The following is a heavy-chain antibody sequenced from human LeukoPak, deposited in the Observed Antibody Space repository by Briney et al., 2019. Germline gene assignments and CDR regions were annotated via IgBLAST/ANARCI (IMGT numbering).Heavy chain of an antibody. Sequence: GGSLRLSCAASGFTFSSYEMNWVRQAPGKGLEWGSYISSSGSTIYYADSVKGRFTISRDNAKNSLYLQMNSLRAEDTAVYYCARSTVTTFFDYWGQGTLVTVSS. D-gene: IGHD4-17*01. J-gene: IGHJ4*02. CDR1: GFTFSSYE. CDR2: ISSSGSTI. CDR3: ARSTVTTFFDY. V-gene: IGHV3-48*03.